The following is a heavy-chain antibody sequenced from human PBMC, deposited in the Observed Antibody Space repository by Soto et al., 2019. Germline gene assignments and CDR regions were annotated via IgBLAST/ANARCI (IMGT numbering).Heavy chain of an antibody. CDR3: AKRVVTSGSYPNVPFDY. J-gene: IGHJ4*02. Sequence: GGSLRLSCVASGFTISDTWMNWVRQAPGKGLEWVAHISYDGSNEHYEDSVKGRVTISRDNSKNTLYLQMNSLRAEDTAVFYCAKRVVTSGSYPNVPFDYWGQGTLVTAS. V-gene: IGHV3-30*18. D-gene: IGHD3-10*01. CDR2: ISYDGSNE. CDR1: GFTISDTW.